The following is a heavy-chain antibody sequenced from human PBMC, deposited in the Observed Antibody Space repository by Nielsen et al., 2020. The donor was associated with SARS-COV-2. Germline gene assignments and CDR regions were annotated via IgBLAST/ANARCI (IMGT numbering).Heavy chain of an antibody. CDR3: ARALGAEKYYYYYYGMDV. D-gene: IGHD3-10*01. CDR2: IYSGGST. V-gene: IGHV3-53*01. CDR1: GFTVSSNY. J-gene: IGHJ6*02. Sequence: GGSLRLSCAASGFTVSSNYMSWVRQAPGKGLEWVSVIYSGGSTYYADSVKGRFTISRDNSKNTLYLQMNSLRAEDTAVYYCARALGAEKYYYYYYGMDVWGQGTTVTVSS.